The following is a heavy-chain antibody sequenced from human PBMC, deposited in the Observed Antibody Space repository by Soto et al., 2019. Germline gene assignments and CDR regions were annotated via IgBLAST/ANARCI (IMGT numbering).Heavy chain of an antibody. CDR1: GFTFSSHW. CDR3: ARAGSHSTLFDS. D-gene: IGHD3-10*01. CDR2: IKNDGSDI. V-gene: IGHV3-7*05. J-gene: IGHJ4*02. Sequence: VQLVESGGGLVQPGGSLRLSCAASGFTFSSHWMSWVRQVPGKGLEWVANIKNDGSDIYYVDSVKGRFTISRDTAKNSLYLQMNSLRAEDTALYYCARAGSHSTLFDSWGQGTLVTVSS.